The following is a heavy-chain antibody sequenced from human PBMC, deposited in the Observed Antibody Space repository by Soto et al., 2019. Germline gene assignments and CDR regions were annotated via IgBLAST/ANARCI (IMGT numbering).Heavy chain of an antibody. CDR1: GFSFSDHY. Sequence: EVQLVESGGDLVQPGGSLRLSCAASGFSFSDHYMDWVRQASGKGLEWVGRIRNKANSYTAEYAASVKGRFTVSRDDSKNSLYLEMNSLKIEDTALYYCVRAGTGFQLDYWGQGTLLTVSS. CDR3: VRAGTGFQLDY. V-gene: IGHV3-72*01. J-gene: IGHJ4*01. CDR2: IRNKANSYTA. D-gene: IGHD3-9*01.